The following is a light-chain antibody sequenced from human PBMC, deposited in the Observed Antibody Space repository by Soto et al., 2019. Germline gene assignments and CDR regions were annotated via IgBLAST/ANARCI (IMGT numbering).Light chain of an antibody. CDR3: ILYTTTSTFL. V-gene: IGLV2-14*03. CDR2: DVS. CDR1: SSDVGDYNF. J-gene: IGLJ2*01. Sequence: QSALTQPASVSGSPGQSITISCTGTSSDVGDYNFVSWYQQHPGKAPKLMIYDVSHRPSGVSLRFSGSKSGNTASLTISGLQAEDEADYYCILYTTTSTFLVGGGTQLTVL.